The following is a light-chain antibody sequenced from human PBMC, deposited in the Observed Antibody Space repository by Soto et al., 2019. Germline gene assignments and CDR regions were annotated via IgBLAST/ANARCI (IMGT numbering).Light chain of an antibody. CDR2: DVS. J-gene: IGLJ1*01. V-gene: IGLV2-11*01. CDR1: STDVGGYNY. CDR3: CSYAGRYTPDV. Sequence: QSVLTQPRSGSGSPGQSVTISCTGTSTDVGGYNYVSWYQQHPGKAPKLMIYDVSKRPSGVPDRFSGSKSGNTASLTISGLQAEDEADYYCCSYAGRYTPDVFGTGTKLTVL.